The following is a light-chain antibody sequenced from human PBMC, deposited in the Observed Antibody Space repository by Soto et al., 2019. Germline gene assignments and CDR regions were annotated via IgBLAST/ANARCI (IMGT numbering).Light chain of an antibody. CDR2: SNN. J-gene: IGLJ2*01. CDR3: ASWDDSLNGVV. V-gene: IGLV1-44*01. Sequence: QSVLTRPPSASGTPGQSVTISCSGSSSNIGSKTVNWYQQLPGTAPKLLIYSNNQRPSGVPDRFSGSKSGTSASLAISGLQSEDEADYYCASWDDSLNGVVFGGGTQLTVL. CDR1: SSNIGSKT.